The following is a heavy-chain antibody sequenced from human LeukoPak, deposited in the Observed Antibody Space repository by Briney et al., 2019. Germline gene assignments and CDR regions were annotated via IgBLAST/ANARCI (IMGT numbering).Heavy chain of an antibody. V-gene: IGHV3-43D*04. CDR3: AKALTYYDFWNGFDP. CDR1: GFTFDDYA. J-gene: IGHJ5*02. CDR2: ISWDGGST. Sequence: PGGSLRLSCAASGFTFDDYAMHWVRQAPGKGLEWVSLISWDGGSTYYADSVKGRFTISRDNSKNSLYLQMNSLRAEDTGLYYCAKALTYYDFWNGFDPWGQGTLVTVSS. D-gene: IGHD3-3*01.